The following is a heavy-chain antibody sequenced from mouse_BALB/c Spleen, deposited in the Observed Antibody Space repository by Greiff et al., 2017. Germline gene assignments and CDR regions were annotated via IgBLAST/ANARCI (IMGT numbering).Heavy chain of an antibody. CDR2: ISYDGSN. Sequence: DVQLQESGPGLVKPSQSLSLTCSVTGYSITSGYYWNWIRQFPGNKLEWMGYISYDGSNNYNPSLKNRISITRDTSKNQFFLKLNSVTTEDTATYYCALGGNYVKGAMDYWGQGTSVTVSS. J-gene: IGHJ4*01. CDR1: GYSITSGYY. V-gene: IGHV3-6*02. CDR3: ALGGNYVKGAMDY. D-gene: IGHD2-1*01.